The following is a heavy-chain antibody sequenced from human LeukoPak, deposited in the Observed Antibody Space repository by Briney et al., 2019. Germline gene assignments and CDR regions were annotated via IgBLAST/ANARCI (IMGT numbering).Heavy chain of an antibody. Sequence: GGSLRLSCVVSGFTFSSDGMNWVCQAPGKGLEWVSYINRGSSTIYYADSVKGRFIISRDNAKNSLYLQMKSLRDEDTAVYYCAGACLMVEVYDVFNIWAQGTMVTVSS. V-gene: IGHV3-48*02. CDR2: INRGSSTI. D-gene: IGHD4/OR15-4a*01. CDR1: GFTFSSDG. CDR3: AGACLMVEVYDVFNI. J-gene: IGHJ3*02.